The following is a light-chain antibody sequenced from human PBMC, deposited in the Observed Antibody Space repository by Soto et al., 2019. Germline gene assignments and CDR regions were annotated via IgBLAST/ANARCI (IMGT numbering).Light chain of an antibody. J-gene: IGLJ3*02. CDR2: GNS. CDR1: SSNIGAGYD. V-gene: IGLV1-40*01. CDR3: QSYDSSLSGSV. Sequence: QSVLPQPPSVSGAPGQRVTISCTGSSSNIGAGYDVHWYQQLPGTAPKLFIYGNSNRPSGIPDRFSGSKSGTSASLAITGLQAEDEADYYCQSYDSSLSGSVFGGGTKLTVL.